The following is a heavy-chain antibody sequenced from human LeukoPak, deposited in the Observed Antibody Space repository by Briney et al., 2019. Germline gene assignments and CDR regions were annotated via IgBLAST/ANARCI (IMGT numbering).Heavy chain of an antibody. CDR3: ARVPTVANWFDP. Sequence: SETLSLTCTVSGGSISSSSYYWGWIRQPPGKGLEWIGSVYHSGSTFYNPSLKSRVTISLDTSKNQFSLKLTSMTAADTAVYYCARVPTVANWFDPWGQGTLVTVSS. CDR2: VYHSGST. J-gene: IGHJ5*02. D-gene: IGHD4-23*01. V-gene: IGHV4-39*07. CDR1: GGSISSSSYY.